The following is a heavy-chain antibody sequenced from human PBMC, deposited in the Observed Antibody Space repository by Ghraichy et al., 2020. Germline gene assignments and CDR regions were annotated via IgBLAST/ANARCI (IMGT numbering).Heavy chain of an antibody. CDR3: ANMGSSGWYTAGAAAPPLEYFHH. J-gene: IGHJ1*01. CDR1: GFTFSSYA. Sequence: GGSLRLSCAASGFTFSSYAMSWVRQAPGKGLEWVSGISGSGGSTYYADSVKGRFTISRDNSKNTLYLQVNSLRAEDTAVYYCANMGSSGWYTAGAAAPPLEYFHHWGQGTLVTVSS. D-gene: IGHD6-19*01. V-gene: IGHV3-23*01. CDR2: ISGSGGST.